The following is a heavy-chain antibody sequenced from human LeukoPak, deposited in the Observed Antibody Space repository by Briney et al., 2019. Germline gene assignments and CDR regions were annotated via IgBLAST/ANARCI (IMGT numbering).Heavy chain of an antibody. CDR1: GFTFSSYS. J-gene: IGHJ4*02. CDR2: ISSSSSYI. D-gene: IGHD3-3*01. V-gene: IGHV3-21*01. Sequence: GGSLRLSCAASGFTFSSYSMNWVRQAPGKGLEWVSSISSSSSYIYYADSVKGRFTISRDNAKNSLYLQMNSLRAEDTAVYYCARAATGITIFGVVTRFDYWGQGTLVTVSS. CDR3: ARAATGITIFGVVTRFDY.